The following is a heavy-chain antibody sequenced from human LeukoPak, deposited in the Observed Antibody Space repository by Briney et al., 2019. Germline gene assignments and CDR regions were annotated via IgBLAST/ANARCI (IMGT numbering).Heavy chain of an antibody. CDR1: GFTFSSYA. J-gene: IGHJ3*02. Sequence: GGSLRLSCAASGFTFSSYAMSWVRQAPGKGLEWVSAISGSGGSTYYADSVKGRFTISRDNSKNTLYLQMNSLRAEDTAVYYCAKEGSAEACAIQNAFDIWGQGTMVTVSS. D-gene: IGHD2-2*02. V-gene: IGHV3-23*01. CDR3: AKEGSAEACAIQNAFDI. CDR2: ISGSGGST.